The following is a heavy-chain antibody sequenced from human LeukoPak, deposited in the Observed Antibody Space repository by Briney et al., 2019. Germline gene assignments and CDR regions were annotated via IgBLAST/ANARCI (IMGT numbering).Heavy chain of an antibody. J-gene: IGHJ3*02. D-gene: IGHD3/OR15-3a*01. CDR2: INSDGKTT. CDR1: GFTFSDYS. Sequence: GGSLRLSCAASGFTFSDYSMNWVRQAPGKGLEDLSYINSDGKTTWYADSVKGRFTISRDNSKNTLYLQMNSLRVEDTAVYYCAKGLDWDYDAFDIWGQGTMVTVSS. CDR3: AKGLDWDYDAFDI. V-gene: IGHV3-48*01.